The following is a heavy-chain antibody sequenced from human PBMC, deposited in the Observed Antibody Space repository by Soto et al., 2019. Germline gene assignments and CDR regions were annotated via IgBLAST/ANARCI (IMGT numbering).Heavy chain of an antibody. CDR1: GGSISTSSYY. Sequence: SETLSLTCTVSGGSISTSSYYWGWIRQPPGKGLEWIGSISYSGSTYYNPSLKSRVTMSVDTSKNQFSLKLTSVTAADTAVFYCARRRYSIGWSTNWFDPWGQGTLVTVSS. V-gene: IGHV4-39*01. CDR2: ISYSGST. CDR3: ARRRYSIGWSTNWFDP. D-gene: IGHD6-19*01. J-gene: IGHJ5*02.